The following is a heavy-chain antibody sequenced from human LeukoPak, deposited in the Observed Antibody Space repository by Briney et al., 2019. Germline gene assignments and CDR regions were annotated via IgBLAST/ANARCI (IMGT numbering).Heavy chain of an antibody. D-gene: IGHD1/OR15-1a*01. J-gene: IGHJ5*02. CDR3: ARVLNTNWFDP. Sequence: VASVKVSCKASGYTFTSYGISWVRQAPGQGLEWMGRISAYNGNTNYVQKLQGRVTMTTDTSTSTAYMELRSLRSDDTAVYYCARVLNTNWFDPWGQGTLVTVSS. CDR2: ISAYNGNT. CDR1: GYTFTSYG. V-gene: IGHV1-18*01.